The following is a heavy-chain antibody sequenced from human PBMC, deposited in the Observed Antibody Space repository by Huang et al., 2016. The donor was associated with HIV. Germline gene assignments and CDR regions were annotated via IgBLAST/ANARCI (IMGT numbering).Heavy chain of an antibody. V-gene: IGHV1-69*13. J-gene: IGHJ4*02. CDR3: ARGQLGSYGDYDVLY. Sequence: QVQLVQSGAEVKTPGTSVKVSCKASGGTFSKYAISWVRQAPGQGREWRGGIIPKFGTPNYARKFQGRVTITADDSTSTTYVEVSSLRSEDTALYYCARGQLGSYGDYDVLYWGQGTLVTVSS. CDR1: GGTFSKYA. CDR2: IIPKFGTP. D-gene: IGHD4-17*01.